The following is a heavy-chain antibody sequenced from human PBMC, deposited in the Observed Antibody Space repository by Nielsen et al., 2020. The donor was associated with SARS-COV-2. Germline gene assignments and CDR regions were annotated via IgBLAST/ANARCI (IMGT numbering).Heavy chain of an antibody. Sequence: SETLSPTCTVYGGSISSHNYYWSWIRQHPGKGLEWIGYIFHSGLTYDNPSLKNRLIMSVDTSKNQFSLKLNSVTAADTAVYYCARATLTGYYNDAFDIWGQGTMVIVSS. CDR2: IFHSGLT. CDR3: ARATLTGYYNDAFDI. V-gene: IGHV4-31*03. D-gene: IGHD3-9*01. CDR1: GGSISSHNYY. J-gene: IGHJ3*02.